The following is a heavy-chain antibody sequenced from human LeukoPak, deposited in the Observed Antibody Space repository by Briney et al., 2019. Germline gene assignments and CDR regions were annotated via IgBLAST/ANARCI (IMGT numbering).Heavy chain of an antibody. J-gene: IGHJ4*02. CDR3: ASDYGGNPKDFDY. D-gene: IGHD4-23*01. V-gene: IGHV3-48*02. CDR1: GFTFSSYT. CDR2: ISSTSSTI. Sequence: GGSLRLSCAASGFTFSSYTMNWVRQAPGKGLEWISYISSTSSTIYYADSVKGRFTISRDNGKNSLYLQMNSLRDEDTAVYFCASDYGGNPKDFDYWGQGTQVTVSS.